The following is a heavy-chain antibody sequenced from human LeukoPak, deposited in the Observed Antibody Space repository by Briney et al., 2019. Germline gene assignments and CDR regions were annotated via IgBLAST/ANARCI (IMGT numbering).Heavy chain of an antibody. CDR2: INHSGST. V-gene: IGHV4-34*01. CDR1: GGSFSGYY. CDR3: ARPNYCSSTSCHPHAFDI. J-gene: IGHJ3*02. Sequence: PSETLSLTCAVYGGSFSGYYWSWIRQPPGKGLEWIGEINHSGSTNYNPSLKSRVTISVDTSKNQFSLKLSSVTAADTAVYYCARPNYCSSTSCHPHAFDIWGQGTMVTVSS. D-gene: IGHD2-2*01.